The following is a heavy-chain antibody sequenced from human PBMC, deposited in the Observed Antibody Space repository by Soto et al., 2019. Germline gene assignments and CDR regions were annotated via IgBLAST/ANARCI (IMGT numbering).Heavy chain of an antibody. CDR3: ARGDETVVLPGLFDF. J-gene: IGHJ4*02. CDR1: GFTFSTYA. V-gene: IGHV3-48*01. CDR2: TTGGDNTK. Sequence: EVQLVESGGGLVQPGGSLRLSCAASGFTFSTYAMNWVRQAPGKGLEWVSYTTGGDNTKYYADSVRGRFAISRDNAKNSLYLQMNSLRAEDTAVYFCARGDETVVLPGLFDFWGQGTLVSVSS. D-gene: IGHD2-2*01.